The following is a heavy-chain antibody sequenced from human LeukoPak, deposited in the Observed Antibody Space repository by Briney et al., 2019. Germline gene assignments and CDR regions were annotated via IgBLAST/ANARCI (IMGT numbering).Heavy chain of an antibody. CDR1: GYTFPIYG. D-gene: IGHD6-19*01. V-gene: IGHV1-18*01. CDR3: ARDRASIAVAVYFDY. CDR2: ISAYNGNT. Sequence: VKVSCNASGYTFPIYGISWVRQAPGQGLEWMGWISAYNGNTNYAQKLQGRVTMTTDTSTSTAYMELRSLRSDDTAVYYCARDRASIAVAVYFDYWGQGTLVTVSS. J-gene: IGHJ4*02.